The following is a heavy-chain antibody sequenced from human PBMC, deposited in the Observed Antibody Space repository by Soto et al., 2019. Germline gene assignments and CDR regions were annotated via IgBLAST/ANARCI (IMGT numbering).Heavy chain of an antibody. V-gene: IGHV1-46*01. Sequence: ASVKVSCKASGHTFTSSYVHWVRQAPGHGLEWMGVINPRGGSTNYAQKFQGRVTMTSDTSTSTVYMELSSLRSEDTAAYYCARVLKEDSASYYDYAMDVWGQGTTVTVSS. CDR3: ARVLKEDSASYYDYAMDV. D-gene: IGHD2-8*01. J-gene: IGHJ6*02. CDR2: INPRGGST. CDR1: GHTFTSSY.